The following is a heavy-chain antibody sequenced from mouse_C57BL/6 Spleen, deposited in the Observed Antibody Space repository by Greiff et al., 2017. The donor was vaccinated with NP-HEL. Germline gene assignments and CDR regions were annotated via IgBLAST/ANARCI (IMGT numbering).Heavy chain of an antibody. V-gene: IGHV5-4*03. CDR1: GFTFSSYA. CDR2: ISDGGSYT. D-gene: IGHD2-4*01. J-gene: IGHJ3*01. CDR3: ARADMIREFAY. Sequence: EVKVVESGGGLVKPGGSLKLSCAASGFTFSSYAMSWVRQTPEKRLEWVATISDGGSYTYYPDNVKGRFTISRDNAKNNLYLQMSHLKSEDTAMYYCARADMIREFAYWGQGTLVTVSA.